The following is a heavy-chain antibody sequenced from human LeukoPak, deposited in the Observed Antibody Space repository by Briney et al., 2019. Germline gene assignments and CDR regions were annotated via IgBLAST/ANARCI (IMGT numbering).Heavy chain of an antibody. V-gene: IGHV3-23*01. CDR3: AKATSSGYYRSSDY. CDR2: ISGSGGST. J-gene: IGHJ4*02. D-gene: IGHD3-22*01. Sequence: PGGSLRLSCAASGFTFSSYAMSWVRQAPGKGLEWVSAISGSGGSTYYADSVKGRFTISRDNSKNTLYLQMNSLRAEDTAVYYCAKATSSGYYRSSDYWGQGTLVTVSS. CDR1: GFTFSSYA.